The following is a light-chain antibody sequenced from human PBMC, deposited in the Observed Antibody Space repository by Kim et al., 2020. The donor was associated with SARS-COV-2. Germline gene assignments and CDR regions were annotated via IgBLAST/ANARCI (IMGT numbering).Light chain of an antibody. CDR3: QQYGGSPWT. CDR1: QSLNNKY. CDR2: GTS. Sequence: EIVLTQSPGTLSLSPGERATLSCRASQSLNNKYLAWYQQKPGQAPSLLMYGTSTRATGIPDRFSGSGSGTDFTLTINRLEPEDFAVYYCQQYGGSPWTFGQGTKVDIK. V-gene: IGKV3-20*01. J-gene: IGKJ1*01.